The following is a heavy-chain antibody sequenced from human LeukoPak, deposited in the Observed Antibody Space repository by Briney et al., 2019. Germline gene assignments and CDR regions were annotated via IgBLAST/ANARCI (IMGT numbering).Heavy chain of an antibody. J-gene: IGHJ4*02. CDR2: IYSGGYT. Sequence: GGSLRLSCAASGITVSSNYMSWVRQAPGKGLEWVSVIYSGGYTDYADSVKGRFTISRDNSKNTLYLQMHSLRAEDTAVYYCARRLEYSGSKGVFDYWGQGTLVTVSS. D-gene: IGHD1-26*01. CDR3: ARRLEYSGSKGVFDY. V-gene: IGHV3-66*01. CDR1: GITVSSNY.